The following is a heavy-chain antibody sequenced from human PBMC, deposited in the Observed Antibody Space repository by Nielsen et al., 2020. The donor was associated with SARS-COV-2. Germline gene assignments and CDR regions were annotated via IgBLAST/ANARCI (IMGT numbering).Heavy chain of an antibody. J-gene: IGHJ4*02. CDR1: GFTFSSYA. Sequence: GGSLRLSCAASGFTFSSYAMSWVRQAPGKGLEWVSAISGSGGSTYYADSVKGRFTITRANAKNTLYLSLNSLRAADTAVYYCAKDKGTLLFYAILTGYFYVWGQGTLVTVSS. V-gene: IGHV3-23*01. CDR2: ISGSGGST. D-gene: IGHD3-9*01. CDR3: AKDKGTLLFYAILTGYFYV.